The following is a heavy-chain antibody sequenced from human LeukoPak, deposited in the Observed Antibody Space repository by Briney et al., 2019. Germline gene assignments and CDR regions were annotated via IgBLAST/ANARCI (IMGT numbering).Heavy chain of an antibody. CDR2: IYHSGST. CDR1: GGSISSGGYS. J-gene: IGHJ4*02. V-gene: IGHV4-30-2*01. CDR3: ARGNRDGYNY. D-gene: IGHD5-12*01. Sequence: SETLSLTCAVSGGSISSGGYSWSWIRQPPGKGLEWIGYIYHSGSTYYNPSLKSRVTISVDRSKNQFSLKLSSVTAADTAVYYCARGNRDGYNYWGQGTLVTVSS.